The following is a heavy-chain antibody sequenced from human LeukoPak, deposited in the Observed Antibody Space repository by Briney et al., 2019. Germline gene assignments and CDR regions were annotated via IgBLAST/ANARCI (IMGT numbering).Heavy chain of an antibody. CDR2: INWDGGST. J-gene: IGHJ4*02. V-gene: IGHV3-43*01. CDR3: AKDSSSSFFDY. CDR1: GFTFDDYT. D-gene: IGHD6-13*01. Sequence: GGSQRLSCAASGFTFDDYTMHWVRQAPGKGLEWVSLINWDGGSTYYADSVKGRFTISRDNSKNSLYLQMNSLRTEDTALYFCAKDSSSSFFDYWGQGTLVTVSS.